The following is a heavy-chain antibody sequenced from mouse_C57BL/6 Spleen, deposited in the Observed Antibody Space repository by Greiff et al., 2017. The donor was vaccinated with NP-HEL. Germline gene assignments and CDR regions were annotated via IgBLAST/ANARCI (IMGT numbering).Heavy chain of an antibody. D-gene: IGHD1-1*01. CDR1: GYTFTSYW. CDR3: ARERLYYYGSSPWFAY. J-gene: IGHJ3*01. V-gene: IGHV1-52*01. Sequence: VQLQQPGAELVRPGSSVKLSCKASGYTFTSYWMHWVKQRPIQGLEWIGNIDPSDSVTHYNQKFKDKATLTVDKSSSTAYMQLSSLTSEDSAVYYCARERLYYYGSSPWFAYWGQGTLVTVSA. CDR2: IDPSDSVT.